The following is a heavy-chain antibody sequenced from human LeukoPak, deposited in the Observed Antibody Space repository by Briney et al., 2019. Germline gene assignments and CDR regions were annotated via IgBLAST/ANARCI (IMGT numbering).Heavy chain of an antibody. D-gene: IGHD3-10*01. Sequence: PSETLSLTCAVYGGSFSGYYWSWIRQPPGKGLEWIGEINHSGSTNYNPSLKSRVTISVDTSKNQFSLKLSSVTAAETAVYYCATTITMVRGVPKYYFDYWGQGTLVTVSS. V-gene: IGHV4-34*01. J-gene: IGHJ4*02. CDR1: GGSFSGYY. CDR2: INHSGST. CDR3: ATTITMVRGVPKYYFDY.